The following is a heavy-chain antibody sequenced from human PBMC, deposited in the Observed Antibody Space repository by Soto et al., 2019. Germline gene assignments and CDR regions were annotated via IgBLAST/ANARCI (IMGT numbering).Heavy chain of an antibody. V-gene: IGHV1-18*01. CDR1: GYTFTSYG. CDR3: ARNIPNDYVWGSYRRKGIGEYYFDY. J-gene: IGHJ4*02. D-gene: IGHD3-16*02. CDR2: ISAYNGNT. Sequence: GASVKVSCKASGYTFTSYGISWVRQAPGQGLEWMGWISAYNGNTNYAQKLQGRVTMTTDTSTSTAYMELRSLRSDDTAVYYCARNIPNDYVWGSYRRKGIGEYYFDYWGQGTLVTVSS.